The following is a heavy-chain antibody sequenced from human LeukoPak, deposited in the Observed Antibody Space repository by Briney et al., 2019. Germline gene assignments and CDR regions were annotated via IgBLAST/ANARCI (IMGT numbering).Heavy chain of an antibody. CDR2: ISGSSSHT. Sequence: GGSLRVSCAAPGFTFCEYNMSCVRQAPGKGLEWVSYISGSSSHTNYADSVKGRFTVSRDNAKNSLSLQVNSPTVDDTAIYYCARVGSIAAAGTPDYWGQGTLVTVSS. CDR1: GFTFCEYN. V-gene: IGHV3-11*06. J-gene: IGHJ4*02. D-gene: IGHD6-13*01. CDR3: ARVGSIAAAGTPDY.